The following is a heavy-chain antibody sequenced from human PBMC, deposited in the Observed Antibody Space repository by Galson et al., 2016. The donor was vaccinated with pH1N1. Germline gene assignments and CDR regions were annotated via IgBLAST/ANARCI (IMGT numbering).Heavy chain of an antibody. J-gene: IGHJ5*02. V-gene: IGHV4-59*08. CDR2: IYYSGST. D-gene: IGHD4-17*01. CDR3: ARHDYGDYVGWFDP. CDR1: GGSISSHY. Sequence: SESLSLTCTVSGGSISSHYWNWIRQPPGKGLEWIGDIYYSGSTSHNPSLKSRVTISVDTSKNQFSLKLSSVTAADTAVYYCARHDYGDYVGWFDPWGQGTLVTVSS.